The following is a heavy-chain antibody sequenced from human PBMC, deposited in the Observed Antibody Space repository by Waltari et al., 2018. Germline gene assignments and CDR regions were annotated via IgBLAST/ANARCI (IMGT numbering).Heavy chain of an antibody. D-gene: IGHD1-7*01. J-gene: IGHJ4*02. CDR2: IKPDGSTY. Sequence: DVHLVESGGGLVQPGGSLRLSCAASGLTFGNYWMSWVRQAPGKGVEWVANIKPDGSTYYDMESVQGRFTISRDNAKNSLSLQMNSLRVEDTAVYYCAKYGGNYQFDYWGQGTLVTVSS. CDR1: GLTFGNYW. CDR3: AKYGGNYQFDY. V-gene: IGHV3-7*01.